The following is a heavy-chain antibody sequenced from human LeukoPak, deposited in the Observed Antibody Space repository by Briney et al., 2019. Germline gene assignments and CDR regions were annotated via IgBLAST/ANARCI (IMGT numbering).Heavy chain of an antibody. CDR2: VNLQGST. CDR1: GGSITSTNY. J-gene: IGHJ1*01. Sequence: SGTLSLTCGVSGGSITSTNYWPWVRQPPGKGLEWIGEVNLQGSTNYNPSLMGRVAISVDMSENHISLQLTSVTAADTAVYYCAREDYCSGGSCYSGYFQHWGQGTLVTVSS. D-gene: IGHD2-15*01. CDR3: AREDYCSGGSCYSGYFQH. V-gene: IGHV4-4*02.